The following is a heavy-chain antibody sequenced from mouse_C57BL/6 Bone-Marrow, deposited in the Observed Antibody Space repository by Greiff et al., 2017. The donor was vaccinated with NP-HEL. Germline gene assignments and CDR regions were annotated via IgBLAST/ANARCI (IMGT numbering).Heavy chain of an antibody. V-gene: IGHV5-17*01. CDR1: GFTFSDYG. CDR3: ASPYYYGSSDAMDY. D-gene: IGHD1-1*01. J-gene: IGHJ4*01. Sequence: EVQLVESGGGLVKPGGSLKLSCAASGFTFSDYGMHWVRQAPEKGLEWVAYISSGSSTIYYADTVKGRFTISRDNAKNTLFLQMTSLRSEDTAMYYCASPYYYGSSDAMDYWGQGTSVTVSS. CDR2: ISSGSSTI.